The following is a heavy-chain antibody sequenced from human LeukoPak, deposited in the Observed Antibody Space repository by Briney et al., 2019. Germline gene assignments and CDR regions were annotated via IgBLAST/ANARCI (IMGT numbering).Heavy chain of an antibody. D-gene: IGHD2-8*01. CDR1: GGSISSSSYY. Sequence: SETLSLTCTVSGGSISSSSYYWGWIRQPPGKGLEWIGSIHYSGSTNYNPSLKSRVTISVDTSKNQFSLKLSSVTAADTAVYYCARRRDMLFYYMDVWGKGTTVTVSS. CDR2: IHYSGST. J-gene: IGHJ6*03. V-gene: IGHV4-39*07. CDR3: ARRRDMLFYYMDV.